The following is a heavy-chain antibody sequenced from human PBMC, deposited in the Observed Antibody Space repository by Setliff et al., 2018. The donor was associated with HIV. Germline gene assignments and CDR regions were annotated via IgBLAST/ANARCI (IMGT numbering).Heavy chain of an antibody. V-gene: IGHV4-61*02. CDR3: ARASSDIPGVDSNYFDD. CDR1: GDSISSGSNY. Sequence: SETLSLTCTVSGDSISSGSNYWSWIRQPAGKGLEWIGRIYTSGPRYSPSLENRVTISVDTSKSQFFLMLSSVTAADTAVYYCARASSDIPGVDSNYFDDWGQGTLVTVSS. CDR2: IYTSGP. D-gene: IGHD2-2*01. J-gene: IGHJ4*02.